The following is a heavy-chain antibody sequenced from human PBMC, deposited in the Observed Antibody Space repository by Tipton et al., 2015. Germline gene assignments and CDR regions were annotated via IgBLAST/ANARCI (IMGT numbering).Heavy chain of an antibody. D-gene: IGHD5-18*01. V-gene: IGHV4-59*01. CDR3: ARFMGYSYGTDNWFEP. CDR2: IYYSGST. CDR1: GGSIRSYY. J-gene: IGHJ5*02. Sequence: TLSLTCTVSGGSIRSYYWSWIRQPPGKGLELIGYIYYSGSTNYNPSLKRRVTISVDTSKNRFSLKLSSVTAADTAVYYCARFMGYSYGTDNWFEPGGQGTLVTVSS.